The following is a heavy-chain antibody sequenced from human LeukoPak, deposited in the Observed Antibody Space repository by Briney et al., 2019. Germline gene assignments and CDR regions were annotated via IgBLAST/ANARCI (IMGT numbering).Heavy chain of an antibody. J-gene: IGHJ4*02. V-gene: IGHV3-53*01. CDR1: GFTVSSNY. CDR3: ARGSYGYGPFDY. CDR2: IYSGGST. D-gene: IGHD5-18*01. Sequence: SGGSLRLSCAASGFTVSSNYMSWVRQAPGKGLEWVSVIYSGGSTYYADSVKGRFTIPRDNSKNTLYLQMNSLRAEDTAVYYCARGSYGYGPFDYWGQGTLVTVSS.